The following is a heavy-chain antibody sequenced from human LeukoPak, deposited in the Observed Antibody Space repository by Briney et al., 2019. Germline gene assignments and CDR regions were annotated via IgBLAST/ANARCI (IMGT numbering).Heavy chain of an antibody. CDR1: GFTFSDYY. J-gene: IGHJ4*02. D-gene: IGHD2-15*01. Sequence: PGGSLRLSCAASGFTFSDYYMSWIRQAPGKGLEWVSSISSSSSYIYYADSVKGRFTISRDNAKNSLYLQMNSLRAEDTAVYYCARTYCSGGSCYSYFDDWGQGTLVTVSS. CDR2: ISSSSSYI. CDR3: ARTYCSGGSCYSYFDD. V-gene: IGHV3-11*06.